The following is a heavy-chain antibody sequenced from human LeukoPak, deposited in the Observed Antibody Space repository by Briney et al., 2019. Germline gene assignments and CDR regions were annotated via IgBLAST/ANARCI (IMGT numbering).Heavy chain of an antibody. CDR1: SGSFSGYY. V-gene: IGHV4-34*01. D-gene: IGHD3-3*01. CDR2: INHSGST. CDR3: ARDARDPLRFLEWSPNWFDP. Sequence: SETLSLTCAVYSGSFSGYYWSWIRQPPGKGLEWIGEINHSGSTNYNPSLKSRVTISVDTSKDQFSLKLSSVTAADTAVYYCARDARDPLRFLEWSPNWFDPWGQGTLVTVSS. J-gene: IGHJ5*02.